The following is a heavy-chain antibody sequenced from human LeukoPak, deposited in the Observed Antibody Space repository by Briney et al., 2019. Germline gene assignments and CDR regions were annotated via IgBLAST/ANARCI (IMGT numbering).Heavy chain of an antibody. D-gene: IGHD3-16*01. CDR2: ISAYNGNT. Sequence: ASVKVSCKASGYTFTSYGISWVRQAPGQGLEWMGWISAYNGNTNYAQKLQGRVTMTTDTSTSTAYMELRSLRSDDTAVYYCARDLTVTTLGGEFDYWGQGTLVTVSS. J-gene: IGHJ4*02. V-gene: IGHV1-18*01. CDR3: ARDLTVTTLGGEFDY. CDR1: GYTFTSYG.